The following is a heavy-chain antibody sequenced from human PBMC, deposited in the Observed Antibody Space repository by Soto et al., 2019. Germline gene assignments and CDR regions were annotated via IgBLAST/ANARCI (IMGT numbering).Heavy chain of an antibody. D-gene: IGHD3-10*01. V-gene: IGHV3-30*18. CDR1: GFTFSSYG. CDR2: ISYDGSNK. J-gene: IGHJ5*02. Sequence: QVQLVESGGGVVQPGRSPRLSCAASGFTFSSYGMHWVRQAPGKGLEWVAVISYDGSNKYYADSVKGRFTISRDNSKNTLYLQMNSLRAEDTAVYYCAKDYGSGLDWFDPWGQGTLVTVSS. CDR3: AKDYGSGLDWFDP.